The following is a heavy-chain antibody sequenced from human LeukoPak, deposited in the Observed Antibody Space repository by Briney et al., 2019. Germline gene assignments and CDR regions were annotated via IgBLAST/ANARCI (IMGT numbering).Heavy chain of an antibody. D-gene: IGHD3-10*01. J-gene: IGHJ5*02. V-gene: IGHV3-33*08. CDR1: GFTFSSYA. Sequence: HAGGSLRLSCAASGFTFSSYAMHWVRQAPGKRLEWVAVIWDDGNNKRYANSVNGRFTISRDNSENTLYLQMNGLTAEDTAMYYCARDSYQDYYGRFDPWGQGTLVIVSS. CDR3: ARDSYQDYYGRFDP. CDR2: IWDDGNNK.